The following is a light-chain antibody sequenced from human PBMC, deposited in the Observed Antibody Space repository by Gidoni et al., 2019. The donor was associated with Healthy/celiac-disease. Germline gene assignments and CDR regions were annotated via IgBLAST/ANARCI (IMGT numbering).Light chain of an antibody. CDR2: DVS. J-gene: IGLJ3*02. Sequence: HSALTQPASVSGSPGQSITVSCTGTSSDVGGYNYVSWYQQHPGKAPKLMIYDVSNRPSGVSNRFSGSKSGNTASLTISGLQAEDEADYYCSSYKSSSTGVFGGGTKLTVL. CDR1: SSDVGGYNY. V-gene: IGLV2-14*01. CDR3: SSYKSSSTGV.